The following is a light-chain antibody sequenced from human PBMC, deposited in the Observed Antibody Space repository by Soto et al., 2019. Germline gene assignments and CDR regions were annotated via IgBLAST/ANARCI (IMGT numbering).Light chain of an antibody. J-gene: IGLJ2*01. CDR1: SGYSNYK. Sequence: QSVLTQPPSASASLGASVTLTCTLSSGYSNYKVDWYQQRPGTGTQFELRVGAGGVVVSKGAGIPDRFSVLGSGLNWYLTIKKIHAEDEGDDHAGADNGSGSSCVYVVFGAGTKLTVL. CDR3: GADNGSGSSCVYVV. V-gene: IGLV9-49*01. CDR2: VGAGGVVV.